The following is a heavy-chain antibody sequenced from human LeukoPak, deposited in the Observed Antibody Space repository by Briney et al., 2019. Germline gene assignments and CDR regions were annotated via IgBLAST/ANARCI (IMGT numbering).Heavy chain of an antibody. CDR1: GYTFTGYY. CDR2: INPNSGGT. Sequence: GASVTVSFKASGYTFTGYYMHWVRQAPGQGLEWMGWINPNSGGTNYAQKFQGRVTMTRDTSISTAYMELSRLRSDDTAVYYCARGQGYSSSEADYWGQGTLVTVSS. D-gene: IGHD6-13*01. CDR3: ARGQGYSSSEADY. J-gene: IGHJ4*02. V-gene: IGHV1-2*02.